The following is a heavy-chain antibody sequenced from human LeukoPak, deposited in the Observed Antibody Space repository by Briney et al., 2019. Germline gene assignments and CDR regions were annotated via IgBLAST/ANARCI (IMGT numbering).Heavy chain of an antibody. J-gene: IGHJ5*02. CDR1: GFTFSSYS. D-gene: IGHD3-3*01. CDR2: ISSSSSYI. Sequence: GESLKISCAASGFTFSSYSMNWVRQAPGKGLEWVSSISSSSSYIYYADSVKGRFTISRDNAKNSLYLQMNSLRAEDTAVYYCARDSRRSFDPWGQGTLVTVSS. CDR3: ARDSRRSFDP. V-gene: IGHV3-21*01.